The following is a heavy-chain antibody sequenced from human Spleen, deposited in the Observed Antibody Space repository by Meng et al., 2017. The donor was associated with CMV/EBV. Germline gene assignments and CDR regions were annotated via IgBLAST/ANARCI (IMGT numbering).Heavy chain of an antibody. Sequence: VQLSDCVGGLVKPGGYPRLSCVASGFMFSRYTMYWVRQAPDKGLEWVAVRSYDGRNKQYVDTVKGRLTISRDNYKNSLYLQMNSLKIEDTGIYYCAKDDSGTIDYWGQGTLVTVSS. CDR1: GFMFSRYT. J-gene: IGHJ4*02. V-gene: IGHV3-30-3*02. CDR2: RSYDGRNK. CDR3: AKDDSGTIDY. D-gene: IGHD1-1*01.